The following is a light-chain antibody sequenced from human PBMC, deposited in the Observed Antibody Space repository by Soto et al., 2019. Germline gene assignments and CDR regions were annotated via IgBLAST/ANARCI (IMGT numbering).Light chain of an antibody. CDR3: QQTHTTFT. J-gene: IGKJ4*01. CDR2: AAS. V-gene: IGKV1-39*01. Sequence: DIQMTQSPSSLSASVGDRVTITCRASQSISTYLNWYQQKPGKVPKLLIYAASSLQSGVSSRFSGSGSGTEFTLTISSRQPEDFATYYCQQTHTTFTFGGGTTVEIK. CDR1: QSISTY.